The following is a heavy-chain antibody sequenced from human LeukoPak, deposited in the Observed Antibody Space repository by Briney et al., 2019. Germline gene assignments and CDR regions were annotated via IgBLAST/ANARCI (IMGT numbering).Heavy chain of an antibody. D-gene: IGHD2-2*01. J-gene: IGHJ6*03. CDR1: GYTFTSYD. Sequence: ASVKVSFKASGYTFTSYDINWVRQATGQGLEWTGWMNPNSGNTGYAQKFQGRGTMTRNTSISTAYMELSSLRSEDTAVYYCATRGKVSSTSPPENYYYYYMDVWGKGTTVTVSS. CDR2: MNPNSGNT. V-gene: IGHV1-8*01. CDR3: ATRGKVSSTSPPENYYYYYMDV.